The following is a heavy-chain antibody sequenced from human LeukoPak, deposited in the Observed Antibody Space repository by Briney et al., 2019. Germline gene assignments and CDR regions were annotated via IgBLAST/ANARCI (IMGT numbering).Heavy chain of an antibody. J-gene: IGHJ1*01. Sequence: TSETLSLTCTVSGGSLSSYYWSWIRQPAGKGLEWIGRIYTSGSTNYNPSLKSRVTMSVDTSKNQFSLKLSSVTAADTAVYYCAGGYYYDSSATIPFQHWGQGTLVTVSS. CDR1: GGSLSSYY. CDR3: AGGYYYDSSATIPFQH. CDR2: IYTSGST. D-gene: IGHD3-22*01. V-gene: IGHV4-4*07.